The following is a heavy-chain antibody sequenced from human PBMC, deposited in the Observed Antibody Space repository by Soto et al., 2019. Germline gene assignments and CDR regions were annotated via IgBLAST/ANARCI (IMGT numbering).Heavy chain of an antibody. CDR2: IYTSGST. Sequence: SETLSLTCTVSGGSISSYYWSWIRQPAGKGLEWIGRIYTSGSTNYNPSLKSRVTMSVDTSKNQFSLKLSSVTAADTAVYYCARDFEGSSWLPTFYWYFDLWGRGTMVTVYS. CDR1: GGSISSYY. CDR3: ARDFEGSSWLPTFYWYFDL. V-gene: IGHV4-4*07. D-gene: IGHD6-13*01. J-gene: IGHJ2*01.